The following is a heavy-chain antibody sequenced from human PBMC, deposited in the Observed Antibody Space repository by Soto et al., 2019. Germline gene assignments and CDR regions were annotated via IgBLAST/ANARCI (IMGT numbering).Heavy chain of an antibody. CDR1: DHTFTYYG. CDR2: ISGYNGNT. V-gene: IGHV1-18*01. Sequence: QVQLLQSGGEVKKPWASVKVSCNSSDHTFTYYGIHWVRRAPGQGLEWMGWISGYNGNTKHAQKFQDRVTMSAETSTRTAYMEMRSLTSDYTVVYFCAATGGHYFGLDVWGQGTTVTVSS. D-gene: IGHD2-8*02. CDR3: AATGGHYFGLDV. J-gene: IGHJ6*02.